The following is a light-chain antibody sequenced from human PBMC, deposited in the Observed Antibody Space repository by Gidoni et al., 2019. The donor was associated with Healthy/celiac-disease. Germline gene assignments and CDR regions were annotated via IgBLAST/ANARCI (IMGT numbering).Light chain of an antibody. CDR3: MQALQTPWT. J-gene: IGKJ1*01. CDR1: QSLLHSNGYNS. V-gene: IGKV2-28*01. CDR2: LGS. Sequence: DIVMTHSPLSLPVTPGEPASISCRSSQSLLHSNGYNSLDWYLQKPGQSPQLLIYLGSNRASGVPDRFSGSGSGTDFTLKISRVEAEDVGVYYCMQALQTPWTFXQXTKVEIK.